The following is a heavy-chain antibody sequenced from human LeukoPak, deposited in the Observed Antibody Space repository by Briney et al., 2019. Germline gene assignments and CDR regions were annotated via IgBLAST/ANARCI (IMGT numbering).Heavy chain of an antibody. D-gene: IGHD3-16*02. J-gene: IGHJ4*02. CDR1: GYTFTGYY. V-gene: IGHV1-2*02. CDR2: INPNSGGT. Sequence: GASVKVSFKASGYTFTGYYMHWVRQAPGQGLEWMGWINPNSGGTNYAQKFQGRVTMTRDTSISTAYMELSRLRSDDTAVYYCARGATRLRLGELSLKFDYWGQGTLVTVSS. CDR3: ARGATRLRLGELSLKFDY.